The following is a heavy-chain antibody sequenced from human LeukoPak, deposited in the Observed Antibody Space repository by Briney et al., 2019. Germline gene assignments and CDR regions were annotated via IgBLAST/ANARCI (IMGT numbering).Heavy chain of an antibody. V-gene: IGHV4-61*01. CDR1: GGSVSSGSYY. J-gene: IGHJ5*02. D-gene: IGHD2-2*01. Sequence: SGTLSLTCTVSGGSVSSGSYYWSWIRQPPGKGLEWIGCIYYSGSTNYNPSLKSRVTISVDTSKNQFSLKLSSVTAADTAVYYCARDRCSSTSCYEGFDPWGQGTLVTVSS. CDR2: IYYSGST. CDR3: ARDRCSSTSCYEGFDP.